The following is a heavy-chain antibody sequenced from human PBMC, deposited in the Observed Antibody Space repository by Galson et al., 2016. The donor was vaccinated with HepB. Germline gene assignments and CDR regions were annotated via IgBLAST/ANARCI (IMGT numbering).Heavy chain of an antibody. CDR1: GGSINSGDYY. V-gene: IGHV4-30-4*01. D-gene: IGHD3-16*01. CDR3: ARQPALGSLIYYYGMDV. J-gene: IGHJ6*04. CDR2: ISYTGSS. Sequence: TLSLTCTVSGGSINSGDYYWSWVRQSPGKGLEWIGYISYTGSSYYNPSLKSRITFSADSPKNQFSLNLNSVTAADTAVYYCARQPALGSLIYYYGMDVWGKGTTVTVSS.